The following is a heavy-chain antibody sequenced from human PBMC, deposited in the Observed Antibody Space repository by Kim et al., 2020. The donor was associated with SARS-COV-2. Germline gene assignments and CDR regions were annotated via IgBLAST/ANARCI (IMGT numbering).Heavy chain of an antibody. D-gene: IGHD2-2*01. J-gene: IGHJ6*02. V-gene: IGHV4-31*02. CDR3: ARNQTVPDYGMDV. Sequence: YNPALKRRVTISVDTSKTQFSLKLSAVTAADTAVYYWARNQTVPDYGMDVWGQGTTVTVSS.